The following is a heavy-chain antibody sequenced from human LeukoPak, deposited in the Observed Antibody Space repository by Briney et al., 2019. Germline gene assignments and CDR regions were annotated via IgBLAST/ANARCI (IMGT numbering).Heavy chain of an antibody. Sequence: SGTLSLTCTVSGGSISNHYWSWIRQAPGKGLEWIGNIFYSGSTNYNPSLKSRVTISVDTSKNQFSLKLSSVTAADTAVYYCARPRDGYNFGAFVMWGQGTLVTVSS. CDR2: IFYSGST. V-gene: IGHV4-59*08. CDR3: ARPRDGYNFGAFVM. D-gene: IGHD5-24*01. J-gene: IGHJ3*02. CDR1: GGSISNHY.